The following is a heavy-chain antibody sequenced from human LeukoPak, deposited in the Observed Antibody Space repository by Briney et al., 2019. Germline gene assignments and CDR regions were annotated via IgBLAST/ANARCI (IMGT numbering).Heavy chain of an antibody. CDR1: GGTSSSYA. J-gene: IGHJ4*02. Sequence: SVKVSCKASGGTSSSYAISWVRQAPGQGLEWMGRIIPILGIANYAQKFQSRVTITADKSTSTAYMELSSLRSEDTAVYYCARDETYYYGSGSYYQECYFDYWGQGTLVTVSS. CDR3: ARDETYYYGSGSYYQECYFDY. D-gene: IGHD3-10*01. CDR2: IIPILGIA. V-gene: IGHV1-69*10.